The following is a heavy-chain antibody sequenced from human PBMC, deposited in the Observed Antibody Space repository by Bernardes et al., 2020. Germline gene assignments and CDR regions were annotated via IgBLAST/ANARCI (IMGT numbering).Heavy chain of an antibody. Sequence: SETLSLTCTVSGGSISSSSYYWGWIRQPPGKGLEWIGSIYYSGSTYYNPSLKSRVTISVDTSKNQFSLKLSSVTAADTAVYYCARRGGAARLFDYWGQGTLVTVSS. V-gene: IGHV4-39*01. CDR2: IYYSGST. J-gene: IGHJ4*02. D-gene: IGHD6-6*01. CDR3: ARRGGAARLFDY. CDR1: GGSISSSSYY.